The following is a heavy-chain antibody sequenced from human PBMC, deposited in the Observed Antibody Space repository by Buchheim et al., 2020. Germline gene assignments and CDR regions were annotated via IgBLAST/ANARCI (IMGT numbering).Heavy chain of an antibody. CDR3: ARDIYYDSSGYWADWYYYGMDV. V-gene: IGHV3-33*01. CDR2: IWYDGSNK. J-gene: IGHJ6*02. D-gene: IGHD3-22*01. CDR1: GFTFSSYG. Sequence: QVQLVESGGGVVQPGRSLRLSCAASGFTFSSYGMHWVRQAPGKGLEWVAVIWYDGSNKYYADSVKGRFTISRDNSKNTLYLQMNRLRAEDTAVYYCARDIYYDSSGYWADWYYYGMDVWGQGTT.